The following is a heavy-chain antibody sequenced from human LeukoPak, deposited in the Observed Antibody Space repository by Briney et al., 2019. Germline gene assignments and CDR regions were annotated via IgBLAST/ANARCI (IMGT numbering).Heavy chain of an antibody. J-gene: IGHJ6*03. Sequence: GGSLRLSCAASGFTFTSYAMSWVRQAPGKGLEWVSAISGSGGSTYYADSVKGRFTISRDNSKNTLYLQMNSLRAEDTAVYYCAKGSYSSSFVSYYMDVWGKGTTVTVSS. V-gene: IGHV3-23*01. D-gene: IGHD6-6*01. CDR2: ISGSGGST. CDR1: GFTFTSYA. CDR3: AKGSYSSSFVSYYMDV.